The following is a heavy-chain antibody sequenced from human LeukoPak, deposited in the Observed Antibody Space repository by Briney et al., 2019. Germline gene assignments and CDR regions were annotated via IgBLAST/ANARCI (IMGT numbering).Heavy chain of an antibody. CDR1: GFTYSSCA. CDR3: AREQYNSLYFDY. Sequence: GGSLRLSCAASGFTYSSCAMHWVRQAPGKGLEWVAIISYGGSKKYYADSVKGRFTISRDNSKNTLYLQMDSLRGEDTAVYYCAREQYNSLYFDYWGQGTLVTVSS. J-gene: IGHJ4*02. V-gene: IGHV3-30*04. D-gene: IGHD1-14*01. CDR2: ISYGGSKK.